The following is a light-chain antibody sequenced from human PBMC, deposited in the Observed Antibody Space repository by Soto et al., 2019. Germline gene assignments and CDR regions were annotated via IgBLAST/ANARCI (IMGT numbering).Light chain of an antibody. CDR1: SSDVGAYNS. Sequence: QSVLTQPASVSGSPGQSITISCTGTSSDVGAYNSVSWYRQHPGKAPKLIIYEVSNRPSGVSIRFSGSKSGNTASLTISGLQAEDEADYYCSSYTSSDTLVFGGGTKVTVL. CDR3: SSYTSSDTLV. CDR2: EVS. J-gene: IGLJ3*02. V-gene: IGLV2-14*01.